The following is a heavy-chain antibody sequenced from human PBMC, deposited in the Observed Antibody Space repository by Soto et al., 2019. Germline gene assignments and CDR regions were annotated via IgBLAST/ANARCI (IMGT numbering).Heavy chain of an antibody. D-gene: IGHD1-26*01. CDR2: ISGTGGST. V-gene: IGHV3-23*01. Sequence: PGGSLRFSCAASGFTFNNYAMNWVSQAPGKGLEWVATISGTGGSTYYADSVKGRFTISRDNSKNTLYLQMNSLKVEDTGIYYCTTDSYSSIVTVRFDYWGHGTLVTVSS. CDR3: TTDSYSSIVTVRFDY. CDR1: GFTFNNYA. J-gene: IGHJ4*01.